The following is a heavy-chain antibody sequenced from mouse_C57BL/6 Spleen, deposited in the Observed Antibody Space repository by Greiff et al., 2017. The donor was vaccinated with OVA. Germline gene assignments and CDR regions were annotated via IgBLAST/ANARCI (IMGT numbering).Heavy chain of an antibody. V-gene: IGHV1-80*01. CDR2: IYPGDGDT. J-gene: IGHJ1*03. CDR3: ARYGSSWYFDV. CDR1: GYAFSSYW. D-gene: IGHD1-1*01. Sequence: LVESGAELVKPGASVKISCKASGYAFSSYWMNWVKQRPGKGLEWIGQIYPGDGDTNYNGKFKGKATLTADKSSSTAYMQLSSLTSEDSAVYFCARYGSSWYFDVWGTGTTVTVSS.